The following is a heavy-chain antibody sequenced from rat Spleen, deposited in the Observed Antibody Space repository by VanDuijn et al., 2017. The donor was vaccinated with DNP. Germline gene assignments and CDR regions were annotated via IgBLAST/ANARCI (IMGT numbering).Heavy chain of an antibody. D-gene: IGHD1-5*01. CDR1: GFTFSNYG. J-gene: IGHJ2*01. V-gene: IGHV5-19*01. Sequence: EVQLVESGGGLVQPGRSLRLSCAASGFTFSNYGMHWIRQAPMKGLEWVASISPSGGNTYYRDSVQGRFTISRDNAKSTLYLQMDSLRSEDMATYYCARGSITTFDYWGQGVMVTVSS. CDR3: ARGSITTFDY. CDR2: ISPSGGNT.